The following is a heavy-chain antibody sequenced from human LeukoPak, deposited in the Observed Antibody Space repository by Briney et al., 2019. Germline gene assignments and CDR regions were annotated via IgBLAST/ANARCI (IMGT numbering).Heavy chain of an antibody. J-gene: IGHJ4*02. Sequence: QPGGSLRLSCAASGFTFSSYAMNWVRQAPGKGLEWVSAISGSGGSTYYADSVKGRFTISRDNSKSTLYPQMSSLRAEDTAVYYCVKDQWVDYWGPGTLVTVSS. CDR3: VKDQWVDY. CDR2: ISGSGGST. V-gene: IGHV3-23*01. CDR1: GFTFSSYA. D-gene: IGHD2-8*01.